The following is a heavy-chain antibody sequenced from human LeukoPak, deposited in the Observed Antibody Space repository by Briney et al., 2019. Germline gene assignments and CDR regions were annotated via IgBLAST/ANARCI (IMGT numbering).Heavy chain of an antibody. CDR3: ARSSDSGGYLPYWYFDL. J-gene: IGHJ2*01. CDR2: IYYSGST. D-gene: IGHD1-26*01. Sequence: SETLSLTCTVSGGSISSYYWSWIRQPPGKGLEWIGYIYYSGSTNYNPSLKSRVTISVDTSKNQSSLKLSSVTAADTAVYYCARSSDSGGYLPYWYFDLWGRGTLVTVSS. V-gene: IGHV4-59*01. CDR1: GGSISSYY.